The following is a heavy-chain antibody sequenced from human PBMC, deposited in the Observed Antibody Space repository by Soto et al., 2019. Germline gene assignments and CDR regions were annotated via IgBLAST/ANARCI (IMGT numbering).Heavy chain of an antibody. CDR1: GFNVNSNY. J-gene: IGHJ3*02. CDR3: ARGDSSGSYAI. CDR2: IYSGGST. V-gene: IGHV3-66*01. Sequence: EVQLVESGGGLVQPGGALRLSCAASGFNVNSNYISWVRQAPGKGLEWVPVIYSGGSTYYADSVKGRFTVSRDNSKNTLYFQMNSLRAEDTAVYYCARGDSSGSYAIWGQGTMVTVSS. D-gene: IGHD3-22*01.